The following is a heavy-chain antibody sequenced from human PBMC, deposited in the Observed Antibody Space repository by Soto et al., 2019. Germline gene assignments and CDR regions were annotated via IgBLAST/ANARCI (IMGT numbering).Heavy chain of an antibody. V-gene: IGHV5-51*01. Sequence: GESLKISCRGSGYSFTSYWIGWVRQMPGKGLEWMGIIYPGDSDARYSPSFQGQVTISADKSITTAYLQWSSLKASDTAMYYCARRGYCSGGSCHSAAFDIWGQGTMVTVSS. CDR3: ARRGYCSGGSCHSAAFDI. CDR2: IYPGDSDA. D-gene: IGHD2-15*01. CDR1: GYSFTSYW. J-gene: IGHJ3*02.